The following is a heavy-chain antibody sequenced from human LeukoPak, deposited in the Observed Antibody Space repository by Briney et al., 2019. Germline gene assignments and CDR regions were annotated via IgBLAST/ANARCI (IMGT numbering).Heavy chain of an antibody. D-gene: IGHD3-22*01. CDR1: GGSFSGYY. CDR2: INHSGST. J-gene: IGHJ4*02. V-gene: IGHV4-34*01. CDR3: ARGRPRKITMIVVAPRQAGYYFDY. Sequence: SETLSLTCAVYGGSFSGYYWSWIRQPPGKGLEWIGEINHSGSTNYNPSLKSRVTISVDTSKNQFSLKLSSVTAADTAVYYCARGRPRKITMIVVAPRQAGYYFDYWGQGTLVTVSS.